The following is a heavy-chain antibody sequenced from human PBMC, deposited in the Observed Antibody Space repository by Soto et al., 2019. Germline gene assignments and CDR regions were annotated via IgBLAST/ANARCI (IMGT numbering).Heavy chain of an antibody. CDR1: GLTFSDSA. V-gene: IGHV3-73*02. D-gene: IGHD1-7*01. CDR2: SRSKTNNYAT. CDR3: TRPKTELLFYSYNAIDV. J-gene: IGHJ6*02. Sequence: EVQLVESGGGLVQPGGSLKLSCAASGLTFSDSAIHWVRQASGKGLEWVGRSRSKTNNYATTYAASVKGRCTISRDDSTNTAYLPMNSLTTEDTAVYYCTRPKTELLFYSYNAIDVWGQGTTVTVSS.